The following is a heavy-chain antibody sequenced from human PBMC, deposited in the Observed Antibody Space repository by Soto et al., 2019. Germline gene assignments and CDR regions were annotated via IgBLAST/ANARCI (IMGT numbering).Heavy chain of an antibody. Sequence: QLQLQESCSGLVRPSQTLSLTCAVSGGSISSGGYSWNWIRQPPGKGLEWIGYIYHSGSTLYNPSLTSRVSISVDKSKNEFALKLSSVTAADTAVYYCARDQLEGNWFDPWGQGTLVTVSS. CDR1: GGSISSGGYS. CDR2: IYHSGST. D-gene: IGHD1-1*01. CDR3: ARDQLEGNWFDP. J-gene: IGHJ5*02. V-gene: IGHV4-30-2*01.